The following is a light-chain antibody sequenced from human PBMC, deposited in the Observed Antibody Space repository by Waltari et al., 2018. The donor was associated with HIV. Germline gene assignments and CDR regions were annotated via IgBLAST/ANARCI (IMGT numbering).Light chain of an antibody. CDR1: SSNIGAGYA. V-gene: IGLV1-40*01. J-gene: IGLJ2*01. CDR2: ANI. Sequence: QSVLTQPHSVSGAPGQRVTISCTGSSSNIGAGYAVHWYQQLPGTAPKLLIYANINRPSGVPDRFSGSKSGSSASLAITGLQAEDEAHYYCQSFDSSLTTSGVIFGGGTKLTVL. CDR3: QSFDSSLTTSGVI.